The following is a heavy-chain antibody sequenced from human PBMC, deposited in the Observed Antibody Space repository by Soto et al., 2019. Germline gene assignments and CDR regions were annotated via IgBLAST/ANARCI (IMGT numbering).Heavy chain of an antibody. D-gene: IGHD3-10*01. J-gene: IGHJ6*02. Sequence: QVQLVQSGAEVKKPGASVKVSCKASGYTFTSYDINWVRQATGQGLEWMGWMNPNSGNTGYAQKFQGRVTMTRNTSISKAYMEMSSLRSEDTAVYYCARAMGQGSLSSGYYSGMDVWCQGTTVTVSS. CDR2: MNPNSGNT. V-gene: IGHV1-8*01. CDR3: ARAMGQGSLSSGYYSGMDV. CDR1: GYTFTSYD.